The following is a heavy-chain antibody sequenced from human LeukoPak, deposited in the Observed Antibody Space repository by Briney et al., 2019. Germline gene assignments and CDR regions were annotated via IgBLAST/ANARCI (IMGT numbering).Heavy chain of an antibody. Sequence: PSETLSLTCTVSGGSISSDYWSWIREPPGKGLEWIGYIHYSGSPNYNPSLKSRVTISVDTSKNQFSLRLRSVTAADTAVYYCVREGAASGTSSYNMDVWGQGPTVTVPS. CDR2: IHYSGSP. D-gene: IGHD1-26*01. CDR3: VREGAASGTSSYNMDV. J-gene: IGHJ6*02. CDR1: GGSISSDY. V-gene: IGHV4-59*01.